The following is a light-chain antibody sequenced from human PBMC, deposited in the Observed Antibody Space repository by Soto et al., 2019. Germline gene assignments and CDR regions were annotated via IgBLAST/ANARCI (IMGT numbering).Light chain of an antibody. CDR1: QSVTDN. CDR2: GAS. V-gene: IGKV3-15*01. J-gene: IGKJ2*01. Sequence: EIVMTQSRATLSVSPGERATLSCRASQSVTDNLAWYQQKPGQAPRLLIYGASTRATGIPVRFSGSGSGTEFTLTISSLQSEDFALYYCQQSNNWPYTFGQGTKLEIK. CDR3: QQSNNWPYT.